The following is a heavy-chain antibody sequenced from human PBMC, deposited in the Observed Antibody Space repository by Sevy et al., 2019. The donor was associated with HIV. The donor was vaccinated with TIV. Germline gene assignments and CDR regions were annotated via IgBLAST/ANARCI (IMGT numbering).Heavy chain of an antibody. Sequence: GGSLRLSCAASGFTFSSYGMHWVRQAPGKGLEWEAVISYDGSNKYYADSVKSRFTISRDNSKNTLYLQMNSLRAEDTAVYYCANDPRESELLGYYYYGMDVWGQGTTVTVSS. D-gene: IGHD1-26*01. V-gene: IGHV3-30*18. J-gene: IGHJ6*02. CDR3: ANDPRESELLGYYYYGMDV. CDR2: ISYDGSNK. CDR1: GFTFSSYG.